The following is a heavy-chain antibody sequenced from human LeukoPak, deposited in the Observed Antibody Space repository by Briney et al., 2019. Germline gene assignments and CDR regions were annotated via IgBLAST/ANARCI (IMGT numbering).Heavy chain of an antibody. CDR2: ISWNSGSI. Sequence: GGSLRLSCAASGFTFDDYAMHWVRHAPGKGLEWGSGISWNSGSIGYADSVKGRFTISRDNAKNSLYLQMNSLRAEDTALYYCAKGVVYYSSGIDYWGQGTLVTASS. J-gene: IGHJ4*02. CDR1: GFTFDDYA. V-gene: IGHV3-9*01. CDR3: AKGVVYYSSGIDY. D-gene: IGHD6-19*01.